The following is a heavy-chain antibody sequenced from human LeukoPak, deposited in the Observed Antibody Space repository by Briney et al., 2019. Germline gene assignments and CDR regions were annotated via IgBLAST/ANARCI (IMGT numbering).Heavy chain of an antibody. D-gene: IGHD1-26*01. CDR2: INWNGGST. J-gene: IGHJ6*03. CDR1: GFTFDDYG. V-gene: IGHV3-20*04. Sequence: GGSLRLSCAASGFTFDDYGMSWVRQAPGKGLEWVSGINWNGGSTGYADSVKGRFTISRDNAKNSLYLQMNSLRAEDTALYYCARAGSYYYYYYMDVWAKGTTVTVSS. CDR3: ARAGSYYYYYYMDV.